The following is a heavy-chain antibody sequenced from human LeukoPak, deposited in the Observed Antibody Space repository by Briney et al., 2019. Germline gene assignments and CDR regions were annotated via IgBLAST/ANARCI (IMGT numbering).Heavy chain of an antibody. CDR2: IYYSGST. Sequence: SSETLSLTCTVSGGSISSYYGSWIRQPPGKGLDWIGYIYYSGSTNYNPSLKSRVTISVDTSKNQFSLKLSSVTAADTAVYYCARGPYSSSWFDYWGQGTLVTVSS. CDR1: GGSISSYY. D-gene: IGHD6-13*01. V-gene: IGHV4-59*12. CDR3: ARGPYSSSWFDY. J-gene: IGHJ4*02.